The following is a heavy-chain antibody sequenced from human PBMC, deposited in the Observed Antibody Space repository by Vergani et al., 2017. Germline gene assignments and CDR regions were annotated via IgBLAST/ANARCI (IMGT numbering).Heavy chain of an antibody. CDR3: ASKVDIVVGPAATEGYYDGMDV. CDR1: GGTFSSYA. CDR2: IIPIFGTA. V-gene: IGHV1-69*01. J-gene: IGHJ6*02. D-gene: IGHD2-2*01. Sequence: QVQLVQSGAEVKKPGSSVKVSCKASGGTFSSYAISWVRQAPGQGLEWMGGIIPIFGTANYAQKFQGRVTITADESTSTAYMELSSLRSEDTAVYYWASKVDIVVGPAATEGYYDGMDVWGQGTTVTVSS.